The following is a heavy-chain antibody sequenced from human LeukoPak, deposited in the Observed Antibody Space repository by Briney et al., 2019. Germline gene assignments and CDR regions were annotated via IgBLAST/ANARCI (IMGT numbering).Heavy chain of an antibody. J-gene: IGHJ6*03. CDR3: ARDQPLRLRQLYYYYMDV. V-gene: IGHV3-74*01. Sequence: GGSLRLSCAASGFTFSSYWMHWLRQAPGKGLVWFSRIKCDGKSISYADCVERRYTLSRHNGKNTLDLQMNSLRAEDTAVYYCARDQPLRLRQLYYYYMDVWGKGTTVTVSS. D-gene: IGHD6-25*01. CDR2: IKCDGKSI. CDR1: GFTFSSYW.